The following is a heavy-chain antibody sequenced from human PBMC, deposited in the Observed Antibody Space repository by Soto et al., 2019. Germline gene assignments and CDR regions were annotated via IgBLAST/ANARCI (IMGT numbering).Heavy chain of an antibody. J-gene: IGHJ3*01. CDR1: GFSFSSYW. CDR2: INTAGSST. V-gene: IGHV3-74*01. Sequence: EVQLVESGGGLVQPGGSLRLSCVDSGFSFSSYWMHWVRQCPGKGLVWVSRINTAGSSTNYADSVNGRFTTSRDNAKNTLYLQMNSLIADDAAVYYCARSPGGYYIDWGQGTMVTVSS. CDR3: ARSPGGYYID. D-gene: IGHD3-10*01.